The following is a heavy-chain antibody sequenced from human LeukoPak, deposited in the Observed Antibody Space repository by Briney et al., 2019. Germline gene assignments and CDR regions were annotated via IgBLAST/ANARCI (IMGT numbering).Heavy chain of an antibody. D-gene: IGHD4-23*01. J-gene: IGHJ4*02. Sequence: GGSLRLSCAASGFTVSTVYMSWVRRAPGKGLEWVSVFYSRGGTYYAASVKGRFTISRDSSKNTLHLQMNSLRAEDTAIYYCARNSEKDIWGQGTLVTVSS. CDR1: GFTVSTVY. V-gene: IGHV3-66*01. CDR3: ARNSEKDI. CDR2: FYSRGGT.